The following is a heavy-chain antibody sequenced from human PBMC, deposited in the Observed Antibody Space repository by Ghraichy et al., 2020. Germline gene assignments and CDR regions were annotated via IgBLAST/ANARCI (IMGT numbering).Heavy chain of an antibody. Sequence: SETLSLTCTVSGGSISSNYWSWIRQPAGKGLEWIGRIYPSGSTDYNPSLKSRVTMSVDTSKNQFSLRLSSVTAADTAVYYCARVYSSSWYFDFWGQGTLVTVSS. V-gene: IGHV4-4*07. CDR2: IYPSGST. CDR3: ARVYSSSWYFDF. CDR1: GGSISSNY. J-gene: IGHJ4*02. D-gene: IGHD6-13*01.